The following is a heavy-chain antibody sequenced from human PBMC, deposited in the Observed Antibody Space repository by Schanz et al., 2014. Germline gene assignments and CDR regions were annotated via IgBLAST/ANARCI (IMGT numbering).Heavy chain of an antibody. D-gene: IGHD3-22*01. CDR3: AKSYDTSGYSGFDY. CDR1: GFTFSNYA. J-gene: IGHJ4*02. V-gene: IGHV3-30*18. CDR2: ISYHGSER. Sequence: QVELVESGGGVVQPGRSLRLSCAASGFTFSNYAMHWVRQAPGRGLEWVAVISYHGSERYYADSVKGRFTISRDNSKNTLYLQMNSLRTEDTAVYFCAKSYDTSGYSGFDYWGQGTLVTVSS.